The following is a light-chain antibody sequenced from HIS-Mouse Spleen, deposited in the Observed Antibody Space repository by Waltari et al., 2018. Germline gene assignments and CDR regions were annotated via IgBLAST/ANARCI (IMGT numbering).Light chain of an antibody. CDR2: EDS. CDR3: YSTDSSGNHRV. V-gene: IGLV3-10*01. Sequence: SYELTQPPSVSVSPGQTARITCSGDALPKKYAYWYQQKSGQAPALVIYEDSKRPSGIPARVSGSSSGTMATLTISGAQVEDEADYYCYSTDSSGNHRVFGGGTKLTVL. J-gene: IGLJ2*01. CDR1: ALPKKY.